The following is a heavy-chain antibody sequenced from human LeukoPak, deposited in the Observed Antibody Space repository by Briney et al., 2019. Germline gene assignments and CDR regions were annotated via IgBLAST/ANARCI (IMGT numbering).Heavy chain of an antibody. J-gene: IGHJ2*01. Sequence: GASVKVSFKASGYTFTGYYMHWVRQAPGQGLEWMGWINPNSGGTNYAQKFQGRVTMTRDTPITTAYMELSRLSSDDTAVYYCARHPGKVTNDWYFDLWGRGTLVTVSS. CDR3: ARHPGKVTNDWYFDL. D-gene: IGHD4-23*01. V-gene: IGHV1-2*02. CDR1: GYTFTGYY. CDR2: INPNSGGT.